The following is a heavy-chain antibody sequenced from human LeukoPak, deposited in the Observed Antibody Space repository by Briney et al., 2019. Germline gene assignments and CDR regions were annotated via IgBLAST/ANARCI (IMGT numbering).Heavy chain of an antibody. CDR1: GFSFSSNW. V-gene: IGHV3-7*01. CDR3: ATYSSLNRREFQY. D-gene: IGHD3-22*01. J-gene: IGHJ1*01. CDR2: IKTDGSEK. Sequence: GGSLRLSCIVSGFSFSSNWMSWVRQAPGKGLQWVANIKTDGSEKYYVDSVKGRFTISRDNAKNSLYLQMNSLRAEDTAVYYCATYSSLNRREFQYWGQGTLLTVSS.